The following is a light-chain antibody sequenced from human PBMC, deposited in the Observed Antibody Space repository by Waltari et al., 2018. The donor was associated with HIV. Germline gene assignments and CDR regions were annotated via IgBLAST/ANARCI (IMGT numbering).Light chain of an antibody. CDR2: STT. CDR1: TSNIGTNI. CDR3: AAWDDTLNGL. J-gene: IGLJ2*01. Sequence: QSVLTQPPSASGTPGQNVTISCSGNTSNIGTNIVKWYQQFPGAAPKLLICSTTQRPSGVHARFSGSKSGTSASLAISGLQSEEEADYFCAAWDDTLNGLFGGGTKLTVL. V-gene: IGLV1-44*01.